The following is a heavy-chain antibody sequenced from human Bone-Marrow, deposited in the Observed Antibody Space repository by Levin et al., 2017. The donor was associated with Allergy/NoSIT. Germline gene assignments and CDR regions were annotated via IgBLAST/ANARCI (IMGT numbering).Heavy chain of an antibody. CDR1: GFTFSNYW. Sequence: GGSLRLSCAASGFTFSNYWMHWVRQGPRKGLEWVSRINPDGSSAYYADFVKGRFTISRDNAKNILYLQMNSLRADDTAVYYCARDGAIFGGDNYFDYWGQGTLVTVSS. CDR3: ARDGAIFGGDNYFDY. CDR2: INPDGSSA. J-gene: IGHJ4*02. V-gene: IGHV3-74*01. D-gene: IGHD3-3*01.